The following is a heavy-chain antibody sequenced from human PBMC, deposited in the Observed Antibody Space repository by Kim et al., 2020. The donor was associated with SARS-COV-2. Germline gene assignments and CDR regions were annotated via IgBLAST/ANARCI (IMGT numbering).Heavy chain of an antibody. CDR3: TRLWGVGTMVRGALLYGMDV. Sequence: GGSLRLSCAASGFTFSGSAMHWVRQASGKGLEWVGRIRSKANSYSTAYAASVKGRFTISRDDSKNTAYLQMNSLKTEDTALYYCTRLWGVGTMVRGALLYGMDVWGQGTTVTVSS. CDR2: IRSKANSYST. J-gene: IGHJ6*02. V-gene: IGHV3-73*01. D-gene: IGHD3-10*01. CDR1: GFTFSGSA.